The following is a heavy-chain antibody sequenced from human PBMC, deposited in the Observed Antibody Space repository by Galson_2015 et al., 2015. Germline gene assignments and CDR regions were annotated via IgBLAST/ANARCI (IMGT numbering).Heavy chain of an antibody. J-gene: IGHJ4*02. CDR1: GFIFTSYE. CDR2: ISLSGNTI. Sequence: SLRLSCAASGFIFTSYEMNWVRQAPGKGLEWVSYISLSGNTIYYADSVRGRFTISRDNAKNSLSLQMNSLRVEDTAVYYCARRFSSSSVFDYWGQGTLVTVSS. CDR3: ARRFSSSSVFDY. V-gene: IGHV3-48*03. D-gene: IGHD6-6*01.